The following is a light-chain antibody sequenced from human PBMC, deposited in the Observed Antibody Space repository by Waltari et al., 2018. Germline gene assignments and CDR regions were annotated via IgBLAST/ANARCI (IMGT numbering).Light chain of an antibody. CDR2: VNSDGSH. CDR3: QTGGHGTWV. J-gene: IGLJ3*02. V-gene: IGLV4-69*01. CDR1: SGHSSHI. Sequence: QLVLTQSPSASASLGASVKLTCTLSSGHSSHITAWPQQQPEKGPRYLMKVNSDGSHSKGDEIPDRFSGSSSGAERYLTISSLQSEDEADYYCQTGGHGTWVFGGGTKLTVL.